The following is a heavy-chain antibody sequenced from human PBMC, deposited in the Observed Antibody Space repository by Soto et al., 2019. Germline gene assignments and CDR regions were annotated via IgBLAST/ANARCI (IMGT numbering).Heavy chain of an antibody. CDR2: INHSGST. J-gene: IGHJ4*02. D-gene: IGHD5-12*01. CDR1: GACVSGYS. V-gene: IGHV4-34*01. Sequence: KAXASLALKGAVCGACVSGYSWNWIRQPPGKGLEWIGEINHSGSTNYNPSLKSRVTISLDTSKNQFSLRLTSLTAADTAVYFCARAPKIVAMGRPFDDRGQGILVTVS. CDR3: ARAPKIVAMGRPFDD.